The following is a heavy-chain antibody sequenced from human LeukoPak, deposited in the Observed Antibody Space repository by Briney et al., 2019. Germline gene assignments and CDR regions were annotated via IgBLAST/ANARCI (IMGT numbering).Heavy chain of an antibody. Sequence: GGSLRLSCAASGFTFSSYGMHWVRQAPGKGLEGVAFIRYDGSNKYYADPVKGRFTISRDNSKNTLYLQMNSLRAEDTAVYYCAKDGGRVGGYGGWGQGTLVTVSS. CDR3: AKDGGRVGGYGG. D-gene: IGHD5-12*01. CDR1: GFTFSSYG. CDR2: IRYDGSNK. J-gene: IGHJ4*02. V-gene: IGHV3-30*02.